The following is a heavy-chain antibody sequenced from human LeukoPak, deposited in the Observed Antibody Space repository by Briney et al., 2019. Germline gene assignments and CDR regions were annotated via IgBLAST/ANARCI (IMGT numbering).Heavy chain of an antibody. V-gene: IGHV4-30-4*01. J-gene: IGHJ4*02. CDR2: IYYSGST. D-gene: IGHD3-22*01. CDR1: GGSISSGDYY. Sequence: SETLSLTCTVSGGSISSGDYYWSWIRQPPGKGLEWIGYIYYSGSTYHNPSLNSRVTISVDTSKNQFSLKLSSVTAADTAVYYCARDGDDSSGYYSYFDYWGQRTLVTVSS. CDR3: ARDGDDSSGYYSYFDY.